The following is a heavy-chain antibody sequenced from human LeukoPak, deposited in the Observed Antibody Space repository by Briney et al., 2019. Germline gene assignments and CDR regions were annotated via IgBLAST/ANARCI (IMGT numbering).Heavy chain of an antibody. D-gene: IGHD5-12*01. V-gene: IGHV1-18*01. J-gene: IGHJ4*02. Sequence: ASVKVSCKASGYTFTSYGISWVRQAPGQGLEWMGWISACNGNTNYAQKLQGRVTMTTETSTSTAYMELRSLRSEDTAVYYCARAIGYDWRDYFALWGRGTLVTVSS. CDR2: ISACNGNT. CDR1: GYTFTSYG. CDR3: ARAIGYDWRDYFAL.